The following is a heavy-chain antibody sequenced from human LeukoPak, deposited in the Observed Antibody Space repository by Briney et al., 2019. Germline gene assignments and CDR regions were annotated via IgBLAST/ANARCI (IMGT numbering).Heavy chain of an antibody. CDR1: GGSISSYY. J-gene: IGHJ6*02. CDR2: INYSGST. V-gene: IGHV4-59*01. CDR3: ARGESKRYSGYDYYVMDV. Sequence: PSETLSLTCTVSGGSISSYYWSWIRQPPGKGLEWIGYINYSGSTNYNPSLKRRVTISVDTSKNQLSLKLSSVTAADTAVYYCARGESKRYSGYDYYVMDVWGQGTTVTVSS. D-gene: IGHD5-12*01.